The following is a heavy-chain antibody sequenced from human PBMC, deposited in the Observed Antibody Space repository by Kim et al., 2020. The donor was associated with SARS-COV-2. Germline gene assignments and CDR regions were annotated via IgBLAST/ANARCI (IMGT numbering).Heavy chain of an antibody. CDR3: TRELENSSRRGGL. V-gene: IGHV3-21*05. CDR2: ISSGSDYI. Sequence: GGSLRLSCAASRFTFSSDAMNWVRQAPGKGLEWVSYISSGSDYIYYADSVKGRFTVSRDNAKNSLYLQMNSLRDEDTAVYYCTRELENSSRRGGLWGQGTLVTVSS. CDR1: RFTFSSDA. J-gene: IGHJ4*02. D-gene: IGHD2-2*01.